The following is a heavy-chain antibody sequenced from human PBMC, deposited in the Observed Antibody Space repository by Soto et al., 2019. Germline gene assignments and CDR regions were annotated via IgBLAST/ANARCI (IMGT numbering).Heavy chain of an antibody. CDR1: GFTFSSYG. Sequence: QVQLVESGGGVVQPGRSLRLSCAASGFTFSSYGMHWVRQAPGKGLEWVAVIWYDGSNKYYADSVKGRFTISRDNSKNTLYLQMNSLRAEDTAVYYCAREGSGSYHGGVDYWGQGTLVTVSS. CDR2: IWYDGSNK. J-gene: IGHJ4*02. D-gene: IGHD1-26*01. CDR3: AREGSGSYHGGVDY. V-gene: IGHV3-33*01.